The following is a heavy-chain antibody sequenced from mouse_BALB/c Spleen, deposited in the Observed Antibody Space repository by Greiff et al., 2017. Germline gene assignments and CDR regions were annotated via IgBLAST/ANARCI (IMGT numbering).Heavy chain of an antibody. Sequence: QVQLQQSGAELVRPGTSVKVSCKASGYAFTNYLIEWVKQRPGQGLEWIGVINPGSGGTNYNEKFKGKATLTADKSFSTAYMQLSSLTSDDSAVYFCARSITTVVAPYAMDYWGQGTSVTVSS. CDR2: INPGSGGT. J-gene: IGHJ4*01. CDR3: ARSITTVVAPYAMDY. CDR1: GYAFTNYL. V-gene: IGHV1-54*01. D-gene: IGHD1-1*01.